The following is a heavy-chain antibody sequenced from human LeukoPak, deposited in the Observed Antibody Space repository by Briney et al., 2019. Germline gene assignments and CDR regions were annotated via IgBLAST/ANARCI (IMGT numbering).Heavy chain of an antibody. V-gene: IGHV1-46*01. J-gene: IGHJ3*02. CDR2: INPSGGST. Sequence: ASVKVSCKASGYTFTSYYMHWVRQAPGQGLEWMGIINPSGGSTSYAQKFQGRVTMTRDMSTSTVYMELSSLRSEDTAVYYCASGAEHRLELHDPASAFDIWGQGTMVTVSS. CDR3: ASGAEHRLELHDPASAFDI. D-gene: IGHD1-7*01. CDR1: GYTFTSYY.